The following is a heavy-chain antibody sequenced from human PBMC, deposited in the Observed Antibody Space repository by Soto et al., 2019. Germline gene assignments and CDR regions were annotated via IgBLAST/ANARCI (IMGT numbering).Heavy chain of an antibody. D-gene: IGHD1-1*01. CDR1: GFPFSSNS. CDR2: ITGSGTTT. V-gene: IGHV3-48*02. CDR3: ARDLNWEFDH. Sequence: VGSLRLSCAASGFPFSSNSVNWVRQAPGKGLEWVSYITGSGTTTRYADSVKGRFTLSRDNAKNSLFLDMNSLTDEDTAVYYCARDLNWEFDHWGRGTLVTVSS. J-gene: IGHJ5*02.